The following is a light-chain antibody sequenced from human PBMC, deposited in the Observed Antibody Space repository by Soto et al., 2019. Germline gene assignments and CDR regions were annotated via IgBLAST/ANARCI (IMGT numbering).Light chain of an antibody. Sequence: DIQMTQSPSSLSASVGDRITITCRASQNVGSYLSWYQQRLGKAPKLLIFAASNLQGGVSSRFSGSGSGTDFTLTIDSLQPEDFATYFCQQSYNTSLTVGGGTKVDIK. CDR2: AAS. CDR1: QNVGSY. CDR3: QQSYNTSLT. V-gene: IGKV1-39*01. J-gene: IGKJ4*01.